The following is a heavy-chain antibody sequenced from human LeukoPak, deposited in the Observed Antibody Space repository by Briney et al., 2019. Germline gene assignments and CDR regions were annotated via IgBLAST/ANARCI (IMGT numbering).Heavy chain of an antibody. CDR2: IYYSGST. V-gene: IGHV4-59*12. CDR1: GGSISSYY. D-gene: IGHD3-3*01. CDR3: ARVEGYYDFWSGYSSDWYFDL. J-gene: IGHJ2*01. Sequence: PSETLSLTCTVSGGSISSYYWSWIRQPPGKGLEWIGYIYYSGSTNYNPSLKGRVTISVDTSKNQFSLKLSSVTAADTAVYYCARVEGYYDFWSGYSSDWYFDLWGRGTLVTVSS.